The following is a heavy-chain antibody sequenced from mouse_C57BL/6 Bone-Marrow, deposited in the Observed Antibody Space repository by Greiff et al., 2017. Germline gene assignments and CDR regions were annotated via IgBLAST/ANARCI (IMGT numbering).Heavy chain of an antibody. CDR1: GYTFTSYW. D-gene: IGHD1-1*01. Sequence: VQLQQPGAELVKPGASVKLSCKASGYTFTSYWMDWVKQRPGQGLEWIGMIHPNSGSTNYNEKFKSKATLTVDKSSSAAYMQLSSLTSEDSAVYYCARGSYGSSAWFAYWGQGTLVTVSA. CDR3: ARGSYGSSAWFAY. J-gene: IGHJ3*01. CDR2: IHPNSGST. V-gene: IGHV1-64*01.